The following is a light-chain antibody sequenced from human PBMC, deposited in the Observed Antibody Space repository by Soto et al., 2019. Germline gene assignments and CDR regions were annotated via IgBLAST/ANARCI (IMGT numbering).Light chain of an antibody. CDR3: LQYNDYPYT. CDR2: KAS. J-gene: IGKJ2*01. V-gene: IGKV1-5*03. Sequence: DIQMTQSPSTLSASVGDRVTITCRASQRISSWLAWYQQKPGKAPKLLIYKASNLQSGVPSRFSGTGSATEFTLTISSLQPDDFATYYCLQYNDYPYTFGQGTK. CDR1: QRISSW.